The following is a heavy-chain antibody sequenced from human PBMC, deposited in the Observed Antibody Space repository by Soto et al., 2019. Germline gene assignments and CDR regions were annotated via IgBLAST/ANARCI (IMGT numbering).Heavy chain of an antibody. CDR3: AKSDTALSYGFDP. J-gene: IGHJ5*02. CDR2: ISSSGDST. D-gene: IGHD5-18*01. Sequence: EVQLLESGGGLVQPGGSLRLSCAASGFTFGSYAMIWVRQAPGKGLGWVSTISSSGDSTYYADSVKGRFTVSRDNSMNTLYMQMNSQRAEDTAVYYCAKSDTALSYGFDPWGQGTLVTVSS. V-gene: IGHV3-23*01. CDR1: GFTFGSYA.